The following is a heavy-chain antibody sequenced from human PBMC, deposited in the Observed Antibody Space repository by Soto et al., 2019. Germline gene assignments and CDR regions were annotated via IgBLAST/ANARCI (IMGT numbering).Heavy chain of an antibody. J-gene: IGHJ4*02. CDR1: GFTFSSYA. CDR2: ISYDGSNK. V-gene: IGHV3-30-3*01. D-gene: IGHD6-19*01. Sequence: QVQLVESGGGVVQPGSSLRLSCAASGFTFSSYAMHWVRQAPGKGLEWVAVISYDGSNKYYADSVKGRFTISRDNSKNTLYLQMNSLRAEDTAVYYCARDSYSSGWYAGVYWGQGTLVTVSS. CDR3: ARDSYSSGWYAGVY.